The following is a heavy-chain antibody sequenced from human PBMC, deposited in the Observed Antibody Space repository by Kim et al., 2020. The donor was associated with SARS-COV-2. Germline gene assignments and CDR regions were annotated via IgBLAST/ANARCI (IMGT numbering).Heavy chain of an antibody. V-gene: IGHV1-3*01. J-gene: IGHJ5*02. CDR1: ETSSIDM. D-gene: IGHD2-15*01. CDR3: ARGFCNDVNCFNWFDP. CDR2: STLPNGNT. Sequence: ASVKVSARLLETSSIDMLCIGCARPPDKVLSGWDGSTLPNGNTKYSQKFQGRVTITWDTSARTAYMDLSSLTSEDTAVYYCARGFCNDVNCFNWFDPWGQGTLVTVSS.